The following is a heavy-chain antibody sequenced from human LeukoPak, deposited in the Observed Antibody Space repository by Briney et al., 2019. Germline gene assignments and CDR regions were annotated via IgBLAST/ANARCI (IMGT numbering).Heavy chain of an antibody. D-gene: IGHD5-18*01. CDR3: ARDWEQYRYAVLDY. J-gene: IGHJ4*02. CDR1: GFTFSGSC. CDR2: INKDGSEK. V-gene: IGHV3-7*01. Sequence: GGSLRLSCTASGFTFSGSCMSWVRQAPGKGLEWVANINKDGSEKYYVDSVKGRFTISRDNAKTSLYLQMNSLRAEDTAVYYCARDWEQYRYAVLDYWGQGTLVTVSS.